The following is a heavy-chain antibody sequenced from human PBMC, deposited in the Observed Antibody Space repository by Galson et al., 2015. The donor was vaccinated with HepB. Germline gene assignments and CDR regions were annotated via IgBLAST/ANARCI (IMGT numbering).Heavy chain of an antibody. D-gene: IGHD1-1*01. CDR3: ARKTKTGSHGGGVDG. J-gene: IGHJ4*02. CDR1: GFTFSSHA. V-gene: IGHV3-48*01. Sequence: SLRLSCAASGFTFSSHAMNWVRQAAGKGLEWVSSISTDSLTIYYGDSVKGRFTISRDNAKNSLYLQMNSLRAEDTAVYYCARKTKTGSHGGGVDGWGKGTLVTGSS. CDR2: ISTDSLTI.